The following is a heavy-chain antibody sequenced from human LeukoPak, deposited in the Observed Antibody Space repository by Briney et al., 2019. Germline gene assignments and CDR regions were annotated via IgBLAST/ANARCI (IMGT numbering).Heavy chain of an antibody. D-gene: IGHD2-2*02. Sequence: GGSLRLSCAASGFTFSSYWMSWVRQAPGKGLEWVANIKQDGSEKYYVDSVKGRFTISRDNAKNSLYLQMNSLRAEDTAVYYCARTRGYCSSTSCYTIYLDYWGQGTLVTVSS. CDR1: GFTFSSYW. CDR3: ARTRGYCSSTSCYTIYLDY. J-gene: IGHJ4*02. CDR2: IKQDGSEK. V-gene: IGHV3-7*01.